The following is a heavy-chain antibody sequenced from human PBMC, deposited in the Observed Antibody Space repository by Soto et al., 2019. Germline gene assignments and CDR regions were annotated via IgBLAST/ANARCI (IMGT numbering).Heavy chain of an antibody. CDR2: ISGSTITT. D-gene: IGHD6-19*01. J-gene: IGHJ4*02. V-gene: IGHV3-23*01. CDR3: AKELVAVAGSDY. Sequence: GSLRLSCTASGFTFSNYAMSWVRQAPGKGLEWVSTISGSTITTYYADSVKGRFTTSRDNSKNTLFLQMNSLRGEDTAVYYCAKELVAVAGSDYWGQGTLVTVSS. CDR1: GFTFSNYA.